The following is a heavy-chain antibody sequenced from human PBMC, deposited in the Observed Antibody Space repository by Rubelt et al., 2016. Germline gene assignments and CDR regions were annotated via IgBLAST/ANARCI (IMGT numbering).Heavy chain of an antibody. CDR3: AKDRGDDSSGGFDY. Sequence: VQLVESGGGVVQPGRSLRLSCAASGFTFSSYWMSWVRQAPGKGLEWVANIKQDGSEKYYVDSVKGRFTISRDSSQNTLYLQMSSLSTEDTAVYYCAKDRGDDSSGGFDYWGQGTLVTVSS. D-gene: IGHD2-15*01. CDR2: IKQDGSEK. CDR1: GFTFSSYW. V-gene: IGHV3-7*01. J-gene: IGHJ4*02.